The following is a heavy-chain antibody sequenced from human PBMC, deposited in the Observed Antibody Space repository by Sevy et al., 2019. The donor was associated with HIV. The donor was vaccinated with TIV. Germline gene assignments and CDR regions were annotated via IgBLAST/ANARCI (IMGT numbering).Heavy chain of an antibody. J-gene: IGHJ1*01. CDR2: FKSKADGGTP. CDR1: GFTFSNFG. V-gene: IGHV3-15*01. Sequence: GGSLRLSCAAAGFTFSNFGMTWVRQPPGKGLEWVGRFKSKADGGTPDYSAAGKNSFIVSMDDPKSVLTLQKHSVKTDVKGVSYCATGGSLFQHWSQGTLVTVSS. D-gene: IGHD3-16*01. CDR3: ATGGSLFQH.